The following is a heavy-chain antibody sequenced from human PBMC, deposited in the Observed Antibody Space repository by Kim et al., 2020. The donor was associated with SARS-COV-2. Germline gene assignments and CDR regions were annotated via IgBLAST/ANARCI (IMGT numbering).Heavy chain of an antibody. CDR1: GFMFSDYG. V-gene: IGHV3-30*18. CDR3: AKTDQYCTSPSCYESAHDVQDSFDY. J-gene: IGHJ4*02. D-gene: IGHD2-2*01. CDR2: ISYDGRDI. Sequence: GGSLRLSCAASGFMFSDYGMHWVRQAPGKGLEWVAVISYDGRDIYYGDSVKGRFTISRDNFNNTLYLQMDSLGAEDTAVYYCAKTDQYCTSPSCYESAHDVQDSFDYWGQGTLVTVSS.